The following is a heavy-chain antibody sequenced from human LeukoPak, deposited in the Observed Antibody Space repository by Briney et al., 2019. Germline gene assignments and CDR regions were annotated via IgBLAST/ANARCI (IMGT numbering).Heavy chain of an antibody. D-gene: IGHD5-18*01. CDR1: GGSFSGYY. V-gene: IGHV4-34*01. CDR3: ARGHVDTAMVHFDY. J-gene: IGHJ4*02. Sequence: SETLSLTCAVYGGSFSGYYWSWIRQPPGKGLEWIGEINNSGSTNYNPSLKSRVTISVDTSKNQFSLKLSSVTAADTAVYYCARGHVDTAMVHFDYWGQGTLVTVSS. CDR2: INNSGST.